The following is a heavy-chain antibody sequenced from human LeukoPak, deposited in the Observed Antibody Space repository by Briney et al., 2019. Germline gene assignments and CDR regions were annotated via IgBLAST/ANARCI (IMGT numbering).Heavy chain of an antibody. CDR1: GYTFTGYY. CDR3: ARDKYYGSGSYYTVSPFGY. D-gene: IGHD3-10*01. CDR2: INPNSGGT. V-gene: IGHV1-2*02. J-gene: IGHJ4*02. Sequence: ASVKVSCKASGYTFTGYYMHWVRQAPGQGLEWMGWINPNSGGTNYAQKFQGRVTMTRDTSISTAYMELSRLRSDDTAVYYCARDKYYGSGSYYTVSPFGYWGQGTLVTVSS.